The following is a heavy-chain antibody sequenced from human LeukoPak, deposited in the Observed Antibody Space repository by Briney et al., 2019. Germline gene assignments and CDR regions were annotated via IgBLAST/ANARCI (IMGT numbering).Heavy chain of an antibody. D-gene: IGHD3-22*01. V-gene: IGHV4-39*01. Sequence: PSETLSLTCTVSGGSISSSSYYWGWLRQPPGKGLEWIGSIYYSGSTYYNPSLKSRVTISVDTSKNQFSLKLSSVTAADTAVYYCARLLLSSGYFDYWGQGTLVTVSS. CDR1: GGSISSSSYY. CDR3: ARLLLSSGYFDY. J-gene: IGHJ4*02. CDR2: IYYSGST.